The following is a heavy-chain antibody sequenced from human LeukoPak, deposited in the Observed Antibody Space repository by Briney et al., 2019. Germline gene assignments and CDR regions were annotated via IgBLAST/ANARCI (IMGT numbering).Heavy chain of an antibody. CDR1: GGSISSGGYY. CDR2: IYYSGST. J-gene: IGHJ5*02. Sequence: SQTLSLTCTVSGGSISSGGYYWSWIRQHPGTGLEWIGYIYYSGSTYYNPSLKSRVTISVDTSKNQFSLKLSSVTAADTAVYYCARDYGGGFDPWGQGTLVTVSS. D-gene: IGHD3-10*01. V-gene: IGHV4-31*03. CDR3: ARDYGGGFDP.